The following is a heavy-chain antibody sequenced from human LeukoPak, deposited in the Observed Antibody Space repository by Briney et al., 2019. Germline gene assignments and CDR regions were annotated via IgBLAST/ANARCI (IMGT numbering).Heavy chain of an antibody. V-gene: IGHV3-7*04. CDR3: ARDPGSSSIWPEYFHH. D-gene: IGHD6-13*01. CDR1: GFTFSSSW. CDR2: IKQDGSEK. Sequence: GGSLRLSCAASGFTFSSSWMTWVRQAPGKGLEWVAIIKQDGSEKYYVDSVKGRFTISRDNAKNSLYLQMNSLRAEDTAVYYCARDPGSSSIWPEYFHHWGQGTLVTVSS. J-gene: IGHJ1*01.